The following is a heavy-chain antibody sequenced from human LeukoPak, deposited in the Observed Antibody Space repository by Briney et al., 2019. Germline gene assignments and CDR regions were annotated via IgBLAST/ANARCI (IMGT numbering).Heavy chain of an antibody. V-gene: IGHV4-4*08. CDR1: GGSISSYY. CDR3: ARGFGGQEVYDY. D-gene: IGHD2-15*01. CDR2: IYTSGST. Sequence: SETLSLTCTVSGGSISSYYWSWIRQPPGKGLEWIGRIYTSGSTNYNPSLKSRVTISVDTSKNQFSLMLSSVTAADTAVYYCARGFGGQEVYDYWGQGTLVTVSS. J-gene: IGHJ4*02.